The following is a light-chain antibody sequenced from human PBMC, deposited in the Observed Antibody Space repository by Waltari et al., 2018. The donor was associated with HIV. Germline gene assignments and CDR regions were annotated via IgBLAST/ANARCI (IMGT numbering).Light chain of an antibody. J-gene: IGKJ3*01. V-gene: IGKV1-5*03. Sequence: DIRMTQCPSTLSASVGDRVTITCRASQNINSWLAWYQQGPGKAPRLLIHKASNLEYVVPSRFSGGVSGTEFNLTIYSLQPDDFATYYCQQYNIDFYTFGQGTKV. CDR2: KAS. CDR3: QQYNIDFYT. CDR1: QNINSW.